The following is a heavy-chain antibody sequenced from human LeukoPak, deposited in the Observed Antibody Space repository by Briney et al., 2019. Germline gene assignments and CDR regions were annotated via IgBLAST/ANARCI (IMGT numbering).Heavy chain of an antibody. V-gene: IGHV7-4-1*02. CDR1: GYTFTSYD. CDR2: INTNTGNP. D-gene: IGHD5-18*01. CDR3: ARAATTGYSYGWFDP. J-gene: IGHJ5*02. Sequence: ASVKVSCKASGYTFTSYDINWVRQAPGQGLEWMGWINTNTGNPTYAQGFTGRFVFSLDTSVSTAYLQISSLKAEDTAVYYCARAATTGYSYGWFDPWGQGTLVTVSS.